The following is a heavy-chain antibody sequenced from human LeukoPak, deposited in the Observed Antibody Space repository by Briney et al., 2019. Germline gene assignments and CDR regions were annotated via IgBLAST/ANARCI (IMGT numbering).Heavy chain of an antibody. D-gene: IGHD3-10*01. V-gene: IGHV3-9*01. CDR3: AKDVGSGSYSLSGFDP. J-gene: IGHJ5*02. CDR2: ISWNSGSI. Sequence: PGGSLRLSCAASGFTFDDYAMHWVRQAPGKGLEWVSGISWNSGSIGYADSVKGRFTISRDNAKNSLYLQMNSLRAEDTALYYCAKDVGSGSYSLSGFDPWGQGTLVTVSS. CDR1: GFTFDDYA.